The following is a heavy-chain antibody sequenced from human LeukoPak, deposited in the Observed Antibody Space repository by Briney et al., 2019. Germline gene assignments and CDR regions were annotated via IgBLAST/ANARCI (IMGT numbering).Heavy chain of an antibody. CDR3: ARRTGGLLWSRWFDP. Sequence: SETLSLTCAVYGGSFSGYYWSWIRQPPGKGLEWIGEINHSGSTNYNPSLKSRVTISVDTSKNQFSLKLSSVTAADTAVYYCARRTGGLLWSRWFDPWGQGTLVTVSS. J-gene: IGHJ5*02. D-gene: IGHD3-10*01. CDR1: GGSFSGYY. CDR2: INHSGST. V-gene: IGHV4-34*01.